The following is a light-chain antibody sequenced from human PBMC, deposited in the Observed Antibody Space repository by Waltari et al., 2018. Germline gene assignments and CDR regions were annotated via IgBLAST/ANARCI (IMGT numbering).Light chain of an antibody. V-gene: IGLV2-14*01. CDR3: SSYTSSSTYV. J-gene: IGLJ1*01. Sequence: QSALTQPASVSGSPGQSITISCTGTSSDVGGYNYVSWYQQHPGKAPKLMIYDVSKRPSGVFTRCSGAKSGNTASLTISGLQAEDEADYYCSSYTSSSTYVFGTGTKVTVL. CDR1: SSDVGGYNY. CDR2: DVS.